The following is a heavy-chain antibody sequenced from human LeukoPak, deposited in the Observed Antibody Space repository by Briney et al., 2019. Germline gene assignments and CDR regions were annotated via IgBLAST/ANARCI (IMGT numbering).Heavy chain of an antibody. V-gene: IGHV4-38-2*02. CDR2: IYNGGRT. CDR1: GYSISSGYY. D-gene: IGHD1-26*01. Sequence: SETLSLTCTVSGYSISSGYYWGWIRRPPGKGRDWIGIIYNGGRTYYKPSLKRGVTISGDTKKNIFYMNMSSVTAADTAVYYCARNRHTGSYYSGFDIWGQGTMVTVSS. CDR3: ARNRHTGSYYSGFDI. J-gene: IGHJ3*02.